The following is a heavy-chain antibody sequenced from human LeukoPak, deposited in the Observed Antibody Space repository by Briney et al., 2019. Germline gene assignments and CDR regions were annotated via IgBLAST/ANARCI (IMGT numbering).Heavy chain of an antibody. V-gene: IGHV3-30-3*01. J-gene: IGHJ5*02. CDR3: ARGPRLGELSATLFDP. CDR1: GFTFSSYA. CDR2: ISYDGSNK. D-gene: IGHD3-16*02. Sequence: GGSLRLSCAASGFTFSSYAMHWVRQAPGKGLEWVAVISYDGSNKYYADSVKGRFTISRDNSKNTLYLQMNSLRAEDTAVYYCARGPRLGELSATLFDPWGQGTLVTVSS.